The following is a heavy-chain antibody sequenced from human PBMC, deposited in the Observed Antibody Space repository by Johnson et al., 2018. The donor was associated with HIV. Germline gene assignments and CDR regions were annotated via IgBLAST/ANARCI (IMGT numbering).Heavy chain of an antibody. CDR3: ARDVHMERYYDSSGYPPPHAVDI. D-gene: IGHD3-22*01. J-gene: IGHJ3*02. V-gene: IGHV3-11*04. Sequence: QVQLVESGGGLVQPGGSLRLSCAASGFTFSDYYMSWIRQAQGKGLEWVSYISSDGTTIYDADSVKGRFTISRDNAKNSLYLQMNSLRAEDTAVYYCARDVHMERYYDSSGYPPPHAVDIWGQGTMVTVSS. CDR1: GFTFSDYY. CDR2: ISSDGTTI.